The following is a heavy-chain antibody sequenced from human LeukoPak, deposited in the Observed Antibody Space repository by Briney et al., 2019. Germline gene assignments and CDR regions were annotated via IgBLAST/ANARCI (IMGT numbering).Heavy chain of an antibody. CDR2: VYYTGST. J-gene: IGHJ4*02. CDR1: GDSMTSYY. V-gene: IGHV4-59*08. Sequence: SETLSLTCSVSGDSMTSYYWSWIRQPPGKGLEWIGFVYYTGSTNYNPSLKSRVTILVDTSKNQFSLKLSSVTAADTAVYYCAIQDGYSYGYIGFDNWGQGTLVTVSS. D-gene: IGHD5-18*01. CDR3: AIQDGYSYGYIGFDN.